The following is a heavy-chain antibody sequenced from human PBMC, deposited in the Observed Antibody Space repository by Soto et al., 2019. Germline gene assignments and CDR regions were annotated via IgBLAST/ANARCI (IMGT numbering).Heavy chain of an antibody. CDR1: GGSISSGGYY. D-gene: IGHD4-17*01. J-gene: IGHJ4*02. CDR2: IYSSGST. CDR3: ARGAYDYGAKYFDY. Sequence: PSETLSLTCTVSGGSISSGGYYWSWIRQHPGKGLECIGYIYSSGSTYYNPSLKSRVTISVDTSKNQFSLKLSSVTAADTAVYYCARGAYDYGAKYFDYWGQGTLVTVSS. V-gene: IGHV4-31*03.